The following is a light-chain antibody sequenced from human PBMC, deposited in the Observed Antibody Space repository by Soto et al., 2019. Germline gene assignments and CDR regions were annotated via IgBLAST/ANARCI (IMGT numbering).Light chain of an antibody. CDR1: SGHSSYA. CDR2: LNSDGSH. CDR3: QTWGTGVV. V-gene: IGLV4-69*01. J-gene: IGLJ2*01. Sequence: QPLLTQSPSASASLGASVKLTCTLSSGHSSYAIAWHQQQPEKGPRYLMKLNSDGSHSKGDGIPDRFSGSSSGAERYLTISSLQSEDEADYYCQTWGTGVVFGGGTKVTVL.